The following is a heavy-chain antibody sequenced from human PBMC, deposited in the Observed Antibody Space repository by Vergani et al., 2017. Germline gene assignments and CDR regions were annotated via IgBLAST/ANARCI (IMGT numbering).Heavy chain of an antibody. CDR2: ISYDGSNK. CDR3: ARDKDAFDI. CDR1: GFTFSSYG. J-gene: IGHJ3*02. Sequence: QVQLVESGGGVVQPGRSLRLSCAASGFTFSSYGMHWVRQAPGKGLKWVAVISYDGSNKYYADSVKGRFTISRDNSKNTLYLQMNSLRAEDTAVYYCARDKDAFDIWGQGTMVTVSS. V-gene: IGHV3-30*03.